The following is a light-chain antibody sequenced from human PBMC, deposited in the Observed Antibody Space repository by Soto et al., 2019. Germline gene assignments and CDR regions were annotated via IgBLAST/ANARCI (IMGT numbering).Light chain of an antibody. CDR2: YDD. J-gene: IGLJ3*02. CDR1: SSNIGNKA. V-gene: IGLV1-36*01. CDR3: AAWDDSLNVWV. Sequence: QLVLTQPPSVSEAPRQRVTISCSGSSSNIGNKAVNWYQQLPGKAPKLLIYYDDLLPSGVSDRFSGSKSGTSASLAISGLQSEDEADYYCAAWDDSLNVWVFGGGTKLTVL.